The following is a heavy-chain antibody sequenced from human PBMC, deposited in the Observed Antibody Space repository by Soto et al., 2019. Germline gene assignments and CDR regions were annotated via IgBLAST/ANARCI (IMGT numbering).Heavy chain of an antibody. CDR3: ARERQQLGNSYYYGMDV. J-gene: IGHJ6*02. CDR1: GYTFTSYY. CDR2: INPSGGST. Sequence: ASVKVSCKASGYTFTSYYMHWVRQAPGQGLEWMGIINPSGGSTSYAQKFQGRVTMTRDTSTSTVYMELSSLRSEDTAVYYCARERQQLGNSYYYGMDVWGQGTTVTVSS. D-gene: IGHD6-13*01. V-gene: IGHV1-46*01.